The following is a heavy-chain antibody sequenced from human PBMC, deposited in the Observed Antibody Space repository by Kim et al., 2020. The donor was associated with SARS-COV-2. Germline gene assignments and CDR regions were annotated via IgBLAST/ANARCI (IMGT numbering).Heavy chain of an antibody. Sequence: GGSLRLSCAASGFTFSSYAMTWVRQAPGKGLEWVSAISGSRDTYYADSVKGRFTISRDNSKNTLYLQVNSLRVEDTAVYYCAKMWPYGTSWAGAFDIWGQGTMVTVSS. CDR2: ISGSRDT. CDR3: AKMWPYGTSWAGAFDI. V-gene: IGHV3-23*01. CDR1: GFTFSSYA. D-gene: IGHD6-13*01. J-gene: IGHJ3*02.